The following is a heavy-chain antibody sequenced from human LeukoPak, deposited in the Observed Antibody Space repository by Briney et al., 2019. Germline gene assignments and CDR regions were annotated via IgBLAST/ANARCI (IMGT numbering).Heavy chain of an antibody. Sequence: SETLSLTCTVSNDSFSNYYWTWIRQSPGKALEWIGYVYYTDKTHYNPSLKSRVFISADTSKNQFSLKLRSVTAADTAVYYCARVVQSTDSSGFYLPEYFQHWGQGTLVTVSS. J-gene: IGHJ1*01. CDR2: VYYTDKT. CDR1: NDSFSNYY. CDR3: ARVVQSTDSSGFYLPEYFQH. V-gene: IGHV4-59*08. D-gene: IGHD3-22*01.